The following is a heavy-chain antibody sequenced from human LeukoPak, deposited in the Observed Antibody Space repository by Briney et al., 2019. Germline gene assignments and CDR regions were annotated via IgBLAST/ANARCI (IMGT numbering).Heavy chain of an antibody. CDR2: ISSSSSTI. V-gene: IGHV3-48*01. Sequence: GGSLRLSCAASGFTFSSYSMNWVRQAPGKGLEWVSYISSSSSTIYYADSVKGRFTISRDNAKNLLYLQMNSLRAEDTAVYYCASLPVTTFFDYWGQGTLVTVSS. D-gene: IGHD4-17*01. J-gene: IGHJ4*02. CDR1: GFTFSSYS. CDR3: ASLPVTTFFDY.